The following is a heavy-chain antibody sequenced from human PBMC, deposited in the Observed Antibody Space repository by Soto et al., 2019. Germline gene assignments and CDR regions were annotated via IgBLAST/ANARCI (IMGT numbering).Heavy chain of an antibody. V-gene: IGHV3-30-3*01. Sequence: GGSLRLSCAASGFTFSSYAMHWVRQAPGKGLEWVAVISYDGSNKYYADSVKGRFTISRDNSKNTLYLQMNSLRAEDTAVYYCARDGDTAMASLDYWGQGTLVTVSS. D-gene: IGHD5-18*01. CDR1: GFTFSSYA. CDR2: ISYDGSNK. J-gene: IGHJ4*02. CDR3: ARDGDTAMASLDY.